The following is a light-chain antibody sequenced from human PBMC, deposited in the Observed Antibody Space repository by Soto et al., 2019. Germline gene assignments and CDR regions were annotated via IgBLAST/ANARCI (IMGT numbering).Light chain of an antibody. V-gene: IGLV2-14*03. J-gene: IGLJ1*01. CDR3: SSYTSGSTDV. CDR1: SRDVGGYNF. CDR2: DVS. Sequence: QSALTQPASVSASPGQSITISCTGTSRDVGGYNFVSRYQQHAGKVPKLILYDVSKRPSGVSNRFSGSKSGNTASLTISGLQAEDEADYYCSSYTSGSTDVFGAGTKLTVL.